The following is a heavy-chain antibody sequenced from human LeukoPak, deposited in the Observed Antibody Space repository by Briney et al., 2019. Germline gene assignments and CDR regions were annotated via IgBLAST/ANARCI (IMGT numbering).Heavy chain of an antibody. V-gene: IGHV3-21*01. CDR1: GSTFISYR. J-gene: IGHJ4*02. CDR2: ISISSSYI. D-gene: IGHD5-12*01. CDR3: ARGGGYSGYYTEITNFDY. Sequence: GGSLRLSWAASGSTFISYRMNWVRKAPGKGLEGVSSISISSSYIYYADSVKGRFTISRDNAKNSLYLQMNSLRAEDTAVYYCARGGGYSGYYTEITNFDYWGQGTLVTVSS.